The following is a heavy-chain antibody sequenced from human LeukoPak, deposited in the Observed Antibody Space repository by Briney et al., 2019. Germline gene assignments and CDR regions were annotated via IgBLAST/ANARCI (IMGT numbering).Heavy chain of an antibody. D-gene: IGHD2-15*01. CDR3: ARGCSGGSCYPAHFDY. J-gene: IGHJ4*02. Sequence: PSGTLSLTCAVYGGSFSDYYWSWIRQPPGKGLEWIGEINHSGSTNYNPSLKSRVTISVDTSKNQFSLKLSSVTAADTAVYYCARGCSGGSCYPAHFDYWGQGTLVTVSS. V-gene: IGHV4-34*01. CDR2: INHSGST. CDR1: GGSFSDYY.